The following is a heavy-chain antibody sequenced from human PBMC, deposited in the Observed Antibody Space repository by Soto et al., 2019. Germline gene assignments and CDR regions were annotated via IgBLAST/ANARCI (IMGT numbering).Heavy chain of an antibody. V-gene: IGHV6-1*01. Sequence: PSQTLSLTCAISGDSVSSCSAVWNWIRQSPSGGLEWLGRTYYRSRFFSDYAESVKSRIIINPDTSKNQFSLQLKSVTPEDTAVYYCVRDRYSSSGWFDPWGQGTPVTVSS. CDR2: TYYRSRFFS. CDR3: VRDRYSSSGWFDP. CDR1: GDSVSSCSAV. J-gene: IGHJ5*02. D-gene: IGHD3-10*01.